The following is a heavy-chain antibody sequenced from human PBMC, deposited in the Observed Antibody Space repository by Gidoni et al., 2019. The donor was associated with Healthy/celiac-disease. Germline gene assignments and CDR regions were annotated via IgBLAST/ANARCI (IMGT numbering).Heavy chain of an antibody. J-gene: IGHJ4*02. CDR3: ARDEGWGSSSFRIDY. D-gene: IGHD6-6*01. CDR2: ISYDGSNK. Sequence: QVQLVASGGGVVQPWRSLRLSSAASGFTFSSYAMHWVRQAPGKGLEWVSVISYDGSNKYYADSVKSRFTISRDNSKNTLYLQMNSLRAEDTAVYYCARDEGWGSSSFRIDYWGQGTLVTVSS. V-gene: IGHV3-30-3*01. CDR1: GFTFSSYA.